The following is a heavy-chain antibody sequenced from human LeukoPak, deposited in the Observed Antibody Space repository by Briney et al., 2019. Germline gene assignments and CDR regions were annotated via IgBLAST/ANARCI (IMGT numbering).Heavy chain of an antibody. D-gene: IGHD3-9*01. CDR1: GYTFTSYG. J-gene: IGHJ4*02. V-gene: IGHV1-18*01. CDR3: ARAQRYYDILTGYRHYYFDY. Sequence: ASVKVSCKASGYTFTSYGISWVRQAPGQGLEWMGWISAYNGNTNYAQKLQGRVTMTTDTSTSTAYMELRSLRSDDTAVYYCARAQRYYDILTGYRHYYFDYWGQGTLVTVSS. CDR2: ISAYNGNT.